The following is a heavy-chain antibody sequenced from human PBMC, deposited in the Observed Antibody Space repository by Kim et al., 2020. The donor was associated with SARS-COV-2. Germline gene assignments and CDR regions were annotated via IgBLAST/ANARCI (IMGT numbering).Heavy chain of an antibody. V-gene: IGHV4-34*01. J-gene: IGHJ5*02. CDR3: ARNGYSSGRSLRWFDP. Sequence: SETLSLTCAVYGGSFSGYYWSWIRQPPGKGLEWIGEINHSGSTNYNPSLKSRVTISVDTSKNQFSLKLSSVTAADTAVYYCARNGYSSGRSLRWFDPWGQGTWSPSPQ. CDR2: INHSGST. D-gene: IGHD6-19*01. CDR1: GGSFSGYY.